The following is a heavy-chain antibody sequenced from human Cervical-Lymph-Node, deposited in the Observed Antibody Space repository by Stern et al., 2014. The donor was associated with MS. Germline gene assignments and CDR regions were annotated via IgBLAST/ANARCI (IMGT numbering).Heavy chain of an antibody. CDR1: GHTFTDYY. D-gene: IGHD2/OR15-2a*01. J-gene: IGHJ4*02. Sequence: VQLVESGAEVKKPGASVKVSCKSSGHTFTDYYIHWVRQAPGQGLEWMGRSIPHSGVTNYAQKLQVSVTMTGDASINTDYMELSRLRSDDTAMYYCAQGSGYFAADSWGQGTLVTVSS. V-gene: IGHV1-2*06. CDR2: SIPHSGVT. CDR3: AQGSGYFAADS.